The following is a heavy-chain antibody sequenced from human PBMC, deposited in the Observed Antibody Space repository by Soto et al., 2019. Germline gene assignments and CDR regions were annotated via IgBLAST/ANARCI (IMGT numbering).Heavy chain of an antibody. V-gene: IGHV3-74*01. CDR3: ARGVRGHYGKDV. D-gene: IGHD3-10*01. CDR2: INGDGSST. Sequence: EVQLVESGGGLAQPGGSLRLSCAASGFTFSDYWIHWVRQAPGKGLMWVSRINGDGSSTNYADSVKGRFTISRDNANNTLYLQMNSLRAEDTDVYYCARGVRGHYGKDVWGQGTTVTVSS. CDR1: GFTFSDYW. J-gene: IGHJ6*02.